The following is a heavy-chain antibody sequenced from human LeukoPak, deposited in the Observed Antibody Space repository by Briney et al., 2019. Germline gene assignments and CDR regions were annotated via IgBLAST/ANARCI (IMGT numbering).Heavy chain of an antibody. Sequence: ASVKVSCKASGYTFTSYGISWVRQAPGQGLEWMGWISAYNDNTNYAQKLQGRVTMTTDTSTSTAYMELRSLRSDDTAVYYCARMRYYGSGSYYTVGAFDIWGQGTMVTVSS. D-gene: IGHD3-10*01. J-gene: IGHJ3*02. CDR3: ARMRYYGSGSYYTVGAFDI. CDR1: GYTFTSYG. V-gene: IGHV1-18*01. CDR2: ISAYNDNT.